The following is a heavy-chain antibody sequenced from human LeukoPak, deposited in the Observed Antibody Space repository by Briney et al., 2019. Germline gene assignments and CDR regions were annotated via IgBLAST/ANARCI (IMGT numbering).Heavy chain of an antibody. CDR3: ARGVGWSQPNVAFDI. Sequence: RGSLRLSCAASGFTFSSYSMNWVRQAPGKGLEWVSYISSSSSTIYYADSVKGRFTLSRDNAKNSLYLQMNSLRAEDTAVYYCARGVGWSQPNVAFDIWGQGTMVTVSS. CDR1: GFTFSSYS. J-gene: IGHJ3*02. D-gene: IGHD3-3*01. CDR2: ISSSSSTI. V-gene: IGHV3-48*04.